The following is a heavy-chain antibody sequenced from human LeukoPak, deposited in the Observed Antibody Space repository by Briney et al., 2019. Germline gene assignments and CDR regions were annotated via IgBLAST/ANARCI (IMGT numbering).Heavy chain of an antibody. CDR1: GGSITGYY. D-gene: IGHD6-13*01. Sequence: SETLSLTCGVSGGSITGYYWSWIRQPPGKGLEWIGYIYYSGSTNYNPSLKSRVTISVDTSKNQFSLKLRSVTAADTAVYYCARDRVGQQLVGRNYYYYYMDVWGKGTTVTISS. J-gene: IGHJ6*03. CDR2: IYYSGST. V-gene: IGHV4-59*01. CDR3: ARDRVGQQLVGRNYYYYYMDV.